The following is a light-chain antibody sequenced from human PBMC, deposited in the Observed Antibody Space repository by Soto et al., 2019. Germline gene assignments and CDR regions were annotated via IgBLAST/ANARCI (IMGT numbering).Light chain of an antibody. CDR1: QSVSSSY. V-gene: IGKV3-20*01. Sequence: EIVLTQSPGTLSLSPGERATLSCRASQSVSSSYLAWYQQKPGQAPRLLIYGVSSRATGSPDRFSGSGSGTDFTLTISRLEPEDFAVYYCQQYGSAQYTFGQGTKLEIK. CDR2: GVS. CDR3: QQYGSAQYT. J-gene: IGKJ2*01.